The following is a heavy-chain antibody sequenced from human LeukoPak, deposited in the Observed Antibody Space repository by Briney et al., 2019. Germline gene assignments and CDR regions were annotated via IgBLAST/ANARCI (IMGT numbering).Heavy chain of an antibody. V-gene: IGHV4-59*01. CDR3: ARRRYYDSRGYNPTYYFDY. D-gene: IGHD3-22*01. CDR2: IYNTVDT. Sequence: PSETLSLTCTVSGDSIIGYYWSWIRQPPGKGLEWIGYIYNTVDTNYNPSLKSRVTVSIDMSKKQFSLRLTSVTAADTAVYYCARRRYYDSRGYNPTYYFDYWGQGILVTVSS. CDR1: GDSIIGYY. J-gene: IGHJ4*02.